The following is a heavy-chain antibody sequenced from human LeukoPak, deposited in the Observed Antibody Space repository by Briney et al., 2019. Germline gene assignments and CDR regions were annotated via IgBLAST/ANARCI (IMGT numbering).Heavy chain of an antibody. D-gene: IGHD3-10*01. CDR3: AREGTSGGLNWLDP. J-gene: IGHJ5*02. Sequence: SGTLSLTCTVSGGSISSSSYYWGWIRQPPGKGLEWIGRIYTSGSTNYNPSLKSRVTMSVDTSKNQFSLRLSSVNAADTAVYFCAREGTSGGLNWLDPWGQGTLVTVSS. V-gene: IGHV4-39*07. CDR1: GGSISSSSYY. CDR2: IYTSGST.